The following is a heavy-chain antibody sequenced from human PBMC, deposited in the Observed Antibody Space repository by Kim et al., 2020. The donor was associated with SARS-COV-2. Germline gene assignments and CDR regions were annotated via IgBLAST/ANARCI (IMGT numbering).Heavy chain of an antibody. D-gene: IGHD1-26*01. CDR2: INPNSGGT. CDR1: GYTFTGYY. V-gene: IGHV1-2*02. Sequence: ASVKVSCKASGYTFTGYYMHWVRQAPGQGLEWMGWINPNSGGTNYAQKFQGRVTMTRDTSISTAYMELSRLRSDDTAVYYCARGQWELPENDAFDIWGQGTMVTVSS. CDR3: ARGQWELPENDAFDI. J-gene: IGHJ3*02.